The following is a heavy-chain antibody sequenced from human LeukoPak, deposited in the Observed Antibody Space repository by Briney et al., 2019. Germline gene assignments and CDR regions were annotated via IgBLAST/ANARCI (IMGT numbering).Heavy chain of an antibody. V-gene: IGHV4-38-2*01. CDR3: ARAPGQWLARGLDY. J-gene: IGHJ4*02. Sequence: PSGTLSLTCAVSGYSISSGYYWGWIRQPPGKGLEWIGNIYHSGSTYYNPSLKSRVTISVDTSKNQFSLKLNSVTAADTAVYYCARAPGQWLARGLDYWGQGTLVTVSS. D-gene: IGHD6-19*01. CDR1: GYSISSGYY. CDR2: IYHSGST.